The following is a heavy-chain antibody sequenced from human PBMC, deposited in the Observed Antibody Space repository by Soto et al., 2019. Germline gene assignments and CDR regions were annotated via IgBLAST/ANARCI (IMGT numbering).Heavy chain of an antibody. Sequence: EVQLLESGGRLVQPGQSLRLSCAASPVGFSGLGMSWVRQAPGKGLECVSTIDNSGTRTHYADSVKGRFTISRDTYKYTLDLQMDYLRAEDTALYHCDSGLSAHFDYWGRGTLVTVSS. CDR1: PVGFSGLG. V-gene: IGHV3-23*05. D-gene: IGHD6-19*01. CDR3: DSGLSAHFDY. J-gene: IGHJ4*02. CDR2: IDNSGTRT.